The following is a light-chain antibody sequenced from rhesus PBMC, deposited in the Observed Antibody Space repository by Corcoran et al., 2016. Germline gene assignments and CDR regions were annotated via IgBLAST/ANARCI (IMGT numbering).Light chain of an antibody. J-gene: IGKJ2*01. V-gene: IGKV1-25*01. CDR2: KAS. CDR1: QDITNN. Sequence: DIQMTQSPSSLSASIGDRVTITCQASQDITNNLAWYQQKPGKVPNLLIYKASTLNSGVPSRFSGSGSGTDFTLTISSLQPEDFGSYYCQHGYGTPLYSFGQGTKVEIK. CDR3: QHGYGTPLYS.